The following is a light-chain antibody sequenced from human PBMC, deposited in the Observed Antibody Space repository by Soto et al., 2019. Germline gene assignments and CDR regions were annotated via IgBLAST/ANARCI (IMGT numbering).Light chain of an antibody. V-gene: IGKV1-5*03. J-gene: IGKJ1*01. CDR1: QNINTW. CDR2: KAS. Sequence: IQMNQSPSTLSASVGDRVTITCRASQNINTWLAWYQQQSGKAPKLLIYKASSLQSGVPSRFSGTGSGTEFTLTISSLQPDDFATYYCQQYKSYWTFGQGTKVDIK. CDR3: QQYKSYWT.